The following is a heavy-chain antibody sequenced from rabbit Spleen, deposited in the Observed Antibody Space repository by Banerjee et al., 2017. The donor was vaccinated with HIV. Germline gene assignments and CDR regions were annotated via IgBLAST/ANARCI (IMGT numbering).Heavy chain of an antibody. D-gene: IGHD1-1*01. CDR3: ARNYVNAFDP. CDR2: IGFGSTGNT. Sequence: QEQLVESGGGLVQPGGSLKLSCTASGFTLSSYYMNWVCQAPGKGLEWIGCIGFGSTGNTYYASWAKGRFTISKTSSTTVTLQMTSLTAADTATYFCARNYVNAFDPWGPGTLVTVS. V-gene: IGHV1S45*01. J-gene: IGHJ2*01. CDR1: GFTLSSYYM.